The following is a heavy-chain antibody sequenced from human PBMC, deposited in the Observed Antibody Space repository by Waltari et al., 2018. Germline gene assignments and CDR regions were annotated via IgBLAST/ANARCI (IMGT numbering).Heavy chain of an antibody. Sequence: QAPGKGLEWVSGTTYSGGTTYYADSVEGRFTISRDNSENTLYLQMNSLRAEDTSVYYCAKGSMVRGDFDSWGQGTLVTVSS. J-gene: IGHJ4*02. CDR3: AKGSMVRGDFDS. CDR2: TTYSGGTT. D-gene: IGHD3-10*01. V-gene: IGHV3-23*01.